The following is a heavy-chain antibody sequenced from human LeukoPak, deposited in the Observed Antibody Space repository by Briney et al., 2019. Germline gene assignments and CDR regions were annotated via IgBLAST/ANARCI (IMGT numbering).Heavy chain of an antibody. CDR2: ISGSGGHT. Sequence: GGSLRLSCEAPRITFSSHAMSWVRQAPGKGLQWVSLISGSGGHTYYGDSVKGRFIISRDNSKNTVYLQMSSLRAEDTAIYYCAKGGVATMRDGYNYYYYYMEVWGRGTTVTVSS. V-gene: IGHV3-23*01. J-gene: IGHJ6*03. D-gene: IGHD5-24*01. CDR1: RITFSSHA. CDR3: AKGGVATMRDGYNYYYYYMEV.